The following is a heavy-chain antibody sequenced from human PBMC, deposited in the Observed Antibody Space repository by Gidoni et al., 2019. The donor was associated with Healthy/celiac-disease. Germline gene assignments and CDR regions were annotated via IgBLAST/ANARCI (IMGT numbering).Heavy chain of an antibody. CDR3: ARDLHSSSWSADWRDAFDI. CDR2: IYYSGST. V-gene: IGHV4-59*01. Sequence: QVQLQESGPGLVKPSETLSLTCTVSGGSISSYYWSWIRQPPGKGLEWIGYIYYSGSTNYNPSLKSRVTISVDTSKNQFSLKLSSVTAADTAVYYCARDLHSSSWSADWRDAFDIWGQGTMVTVSS. CDR1: GGSISSYY. J-gene: IGHJ3*02. D-gene: IGHD6-13*01.